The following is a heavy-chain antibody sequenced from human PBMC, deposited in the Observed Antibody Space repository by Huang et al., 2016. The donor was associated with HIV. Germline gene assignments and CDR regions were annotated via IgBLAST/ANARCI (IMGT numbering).Heavy chain of an antibody. CDR2: GSFDGRQT. D-gene: IGHD3-10*01. J-gene: IGHJ4*02. CDR1: GFAFSNNA. CDR3: ASAPARALSYFDN. V-gene: IGHV3-30*04. Sequence: QVLLVESGGGVVQPGKSLRLSCTASGFAFSNNAMHWVRPGEGRGLGWGACGSFDGRQTYLADSGNDRFTISRDNSKSTLFLQMSSLRPDDTAVYYCASAPARALSYFDNWGQGTLVTVSS.